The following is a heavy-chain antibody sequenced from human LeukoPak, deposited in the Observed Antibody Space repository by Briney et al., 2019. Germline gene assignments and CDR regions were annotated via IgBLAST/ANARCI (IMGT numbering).Heavy chain of an antibody. D-gene: IGHD5-12*01. V-gene: IGHV5-51*01. CDR1: GYSFTSYW. CDR3: ARSGGYDYFDY. J-gene: IGHJ4*02. CDR2: IYPGDSHT. Sequence: GESLKISCKGSGYSFTSYWIGWVRQMPGKGLERLGIIYPGDSHTRYSPSFQGQVTISADKSISAAYLQWSSLKASDTAMYYCARSGGYDYFDYWGQGTLVTVSS.